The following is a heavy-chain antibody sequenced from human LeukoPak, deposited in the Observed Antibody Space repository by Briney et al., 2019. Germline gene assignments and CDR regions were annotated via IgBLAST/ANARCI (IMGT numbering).Heavy chain of an antibody. CDR3: ARARGEIY. Sequence: GGSLRLSCAASGFTFNSHWMSWIRQAPGKGLEWVANIKQDGSEKYYVDSVKGRFTISRDNAKNSLYLQMNSLRAEDTAVYYCARARGEIYWGQGTLVTVSS. D-gene: IGHD3-10*01. CDR1: GFTFNSHW. CDR2: IKQDGSEK. V-gene: IGHV3-7*01. J-gene: IGHJ4*02.